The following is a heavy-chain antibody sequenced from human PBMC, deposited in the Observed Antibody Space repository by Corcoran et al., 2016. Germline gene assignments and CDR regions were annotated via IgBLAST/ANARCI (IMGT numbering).Heavy chain of an antibody. CDR1: GGSFSGYY. Sequence: QVQLQQWGAGLLKPSETLSLTCAVYGGSFSGYYWSWIRQPPGKGLEWIGEINHSGSTNYNPSLKSRVTISVDTSKNQFSLKPSSVTAADTAVYYCARTAHYPARFDPWGQGTLVTVSS. CDR3: ARTAHYPARFDP. D-gene: IGHD3-10*01. J-gene: IGHJ5*02. V-gene: IGHV4-34*01. CDR2: INHSGST.